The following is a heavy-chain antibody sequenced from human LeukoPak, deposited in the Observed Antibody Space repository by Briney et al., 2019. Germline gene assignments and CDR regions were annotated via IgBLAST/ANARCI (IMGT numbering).Heavy chain of an antibody. CDR2: ISGIGGST. CDR1: GFTFSSYA. V-gene: IGHV3-23*01. J-gene: IGHJ3*02. Sequence: GGSLRLSCAASGFTFSSYAMSWVRQAPGKGLEWVSSISGIGGSTYYAVSVQGRCSISRDNSKNTLYLQMNSLIVEDAAVYYCAKNRGAARIIIDAFDIWGQGTMVTVSS. D-gene: IGHD6-6*01. CDR3: AKNRGAARIIIDAFDI.